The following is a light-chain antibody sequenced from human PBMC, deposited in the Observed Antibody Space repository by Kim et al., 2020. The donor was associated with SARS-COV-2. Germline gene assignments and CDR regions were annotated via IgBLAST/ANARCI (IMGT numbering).Light chain of an antibody. CDR1: SNEVGVYNY. J-gene: IGLJ1*01. V-gene: IGLV2-11*01. CDR2: DVT. Sequence: PGQSVTLSCAGTSNEVGVYNYVSWFQQHPGKAPKLMIYDVTKRPSGVPDRFSGSKSGNTASLTISGLQAEDEADYYCCSYAGTYTFVFGPGTKVTVL. CDR3: CSYAGTYTFV.